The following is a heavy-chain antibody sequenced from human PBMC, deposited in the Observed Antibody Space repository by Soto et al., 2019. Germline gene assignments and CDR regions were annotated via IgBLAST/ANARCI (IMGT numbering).Heavy chain of an antibody. Sequence: PXESLKISCKGSGYSFTSYWIGWVRQMPGKGLEWMGIIYPGDSDTRYSPSFQGQVTISADKSISTAYLQWSSLKASDTAMYYCARSYYDSRAPFYYFDYWGQGTLVTVSS. V-gene: IGHV5-51*01. CDR2: IYPGDSDT. D-gene: IGHD3-22*01. CDR1: GYSFTSYW. J-gene: IGHJ4*02. CDR3: ARSYYDSRAPFYYFDY.